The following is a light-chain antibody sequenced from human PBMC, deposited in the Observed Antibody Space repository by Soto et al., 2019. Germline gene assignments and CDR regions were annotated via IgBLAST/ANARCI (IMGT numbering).Light chain of an antibody. CDR3: QQYNNMWT. CDR1: QSVSSN. V-gene: IGKV3D-15*01. CDR2: GTS. J-gene: IGKJ1*01. Sequence: IVMTQSPDTLSVSPGERATLSCRASQSVSSNLAWYQQKPGQAPRLLIYGTSTRATGIPASFSGSGSGTEFTLTISSQPSEDFAVYYCQQYNNMWTFGQGTKVEIK.